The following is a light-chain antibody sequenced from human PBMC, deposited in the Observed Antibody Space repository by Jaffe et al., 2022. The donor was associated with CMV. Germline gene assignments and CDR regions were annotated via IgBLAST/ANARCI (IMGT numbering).Light chain of an antibody. CDR2: EAY. J-gene: IGKJ4*01. CDR3: LQDFDFPSLS. Sequence: AVQMTQSPASLSASVGDRITITCRASQDVREEVAWYQQIPGQAPKLLIYEAYRLQSGVPSRFSGSGSGTDFTLTINSLQPEDFATYFCLQDFDFPSLSFGGGTKVEI. CDR1: QDVREE. V-gene: IGKV1-6*01.